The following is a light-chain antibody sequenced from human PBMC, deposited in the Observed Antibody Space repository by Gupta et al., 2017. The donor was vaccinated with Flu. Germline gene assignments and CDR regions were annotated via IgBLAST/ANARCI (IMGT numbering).Light chain of an antibody. Sequence: QSALTQPASVSGSPGQSITISCTGTSSDVGGYKYVSWYQQHPGKAPKLMMYDVNNRPSGVSNRFSGSKSGNTASLTISGLQAEDEADYYCSSFTSSHDRFVFGTGTKVTVL. CDR3: SSFTSSHDRFV. CDR2: DVN. CDR1: SSDVGGYKY. J-gene: IGLJ1*01. V-gene: IGLV2-14*03.